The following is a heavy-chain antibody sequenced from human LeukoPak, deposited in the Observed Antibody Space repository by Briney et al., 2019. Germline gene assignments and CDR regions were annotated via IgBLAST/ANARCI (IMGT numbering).Heavy chain of an antibody. V-gene: IGHV1-18*01. CDR2: ISAYNGNT. D-gene: IGHD3-22*01. J-gene: IGHJ4*02. Sequence: ASVKVSCKASGYTFTSYGISWVRQAPGQGLEWMGWISAYNGNTNYAQKLQGRVTMTTDTSTSTAYMELRSLRSDDTAVYYCARGGHYYDRTPYWFFLDYWGQGALVTVSS. CDR1: GYTFTSYG. CDR3: ARGGHYYDRTPYWFFLDY.